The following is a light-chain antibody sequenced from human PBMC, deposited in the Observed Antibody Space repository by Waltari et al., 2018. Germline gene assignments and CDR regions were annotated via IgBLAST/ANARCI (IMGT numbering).Light chain of an antibody. Sequence: QSALTQPPSVSGSPGQSVTISCTGTSSDVCSYTFVSWYQQHPDKAPNLLIYDVNKRPSGVPDRFSGSKYGNTASLTISGLQGEDEADYYCCSYAGSYTYVFGTGTKVTAL. CDR3: CSYAGSYTYV. J-gene: IGLJ1*01. CDR1: SSDVCSYTF. V-gene: IGLV2-11*01. CDR2: DVN.